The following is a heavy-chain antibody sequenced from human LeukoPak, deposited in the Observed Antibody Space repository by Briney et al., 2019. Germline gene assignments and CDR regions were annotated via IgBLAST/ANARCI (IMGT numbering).Heavy chain of an antibody. Sequence: GGSLRLSCAASGFTFSSYGMHWVRQAPGKGLEWVAVIWYDGSKKFYADSVKGRFTISRDDSKNTLYLQMNSLRAEDTAVYYCVRDGGSGFDYWGQGTLVTVSS. J-gene: IGHJ4*02. CDR2: IWYDGSKK. CDR1: GFTFSSYG. CDR3: VRDGGSGFDY. V-gene: IGHV3-33*08. D-gene: IGHD1-26*01.